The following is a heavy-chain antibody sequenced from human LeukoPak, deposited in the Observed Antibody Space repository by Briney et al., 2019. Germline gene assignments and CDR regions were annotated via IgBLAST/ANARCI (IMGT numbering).Heavy chain of an antibody. CDR3: ARGYCSGGSCYDAFDY. Sequence: SVKVSCKASGGTFSSYAISWVRQAPGQGLEWMGGIIPIFGTANYAQKFQGRVTITADKSTSTAYMELSSLRSEDTAVYYCARGYCSGGSCYDAFDYWGQGTLVTVSS. CDR2: IIPIFGTA. V-gene: IGHV1-69*06. D-gene: IGHD2-15*01. CDR1: GGTFSSYA. J-gene: IGHJ4*02.